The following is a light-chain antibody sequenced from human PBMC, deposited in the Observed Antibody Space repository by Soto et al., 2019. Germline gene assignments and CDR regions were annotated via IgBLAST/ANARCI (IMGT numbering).Light chain of an antibody. CDR3: QQYSGPGMYT. CDR1: QSVSSTY. Sequence: EIVLTQTPGTLSLSPGEGATLSCRASQSVSSTYLAWYQHKPGLAPRLLIYSASRRASGIPDRFSGSGSGTDFTLTINRLEPEDFAEYYCQQYSGPGMYTFGQGTKLEIK. J-gene: IGKJ2*01. CDR2: SAS. V-gene: IGKV3-20*01.